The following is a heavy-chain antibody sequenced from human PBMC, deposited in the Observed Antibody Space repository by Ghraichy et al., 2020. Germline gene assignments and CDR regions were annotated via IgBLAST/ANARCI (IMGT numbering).Heavy chain of an antibody. CDR3: ARDLSGRLYDYYYYIDV. CDR2: ISSSSSYI. CDR1: GFTFSSYS. J-gene: IGHJ6*03. Sequence: GGSLRLSCAASGFTFSSYSMNWVRQAPGKGLEWVSSISSSSSYIYYADSVKGRFTISRDNAKNSLYLQMNSLRAEDTAVYYCARDLSGRLYDYYYYIDVWSKGTTVTVSS. V-gene: IGHV3-21*01. D-gene: IGHD1-26*01.